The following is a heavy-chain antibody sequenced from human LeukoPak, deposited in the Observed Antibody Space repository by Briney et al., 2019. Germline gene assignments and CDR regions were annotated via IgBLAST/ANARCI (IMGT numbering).Heavy chain of an antibody. CDR2: INHSGST. CDR3: ARDRKYSSGYYYFDY. Sequence: SETLSLTCAVYGGSFSGYYWSWIRQPPGKGLEWIGEINHSGSTNYNPSLKSRVTISVDTSKNQFSLKLSSVTAEDTAVYYCARDRKYSSGYYYFDYWGQGTLVTVSS. CDR1: GGSFSGYY. V-gene: IGHV4-34*01. J-gene: IGHJ4*02. D-gene: IGHD6-19*01.